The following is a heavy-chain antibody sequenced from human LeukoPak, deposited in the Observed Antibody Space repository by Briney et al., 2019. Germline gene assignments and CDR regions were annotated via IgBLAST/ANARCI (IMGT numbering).Heavy chain of an antibody. Sequence: GGSLRLSCAASGFTFSNYWMHWVRQAPGKGLVWVSRINSDGSSTTSADSVKGRFTISRDNAKNTLCLQMNSLRAEDTAVYYCAKGGATVIDYWGQGTLVTVSS. V-gene: IGHV3-74*01. D-gene: IGHD4-17*01. CDR2: INSDGSST. CDR3: AKGGATVIDY. CDR1: GFTFSNYW. J-gene: IGHJ4*02.